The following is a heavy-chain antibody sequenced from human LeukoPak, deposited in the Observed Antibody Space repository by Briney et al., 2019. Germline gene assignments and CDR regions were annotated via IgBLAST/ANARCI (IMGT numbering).Heavy chain of an antibody. Sequence: PSETLSLTCAVSGGSISSGGYSWSWIRQPPGKGLEWIGYIYHSGSTYYNPSLKSRVTISVDRSKDQFSLKLGSVTAADTAVYYCARAAFWFDPWGQGTLVTVSS. CDR1: GGSISSGGYS. J-gene: IGHJ5*02. CDR2: IYHSGST. V-gene: IGHV4-30-2*01. CDR3: ARAAFWFDP.